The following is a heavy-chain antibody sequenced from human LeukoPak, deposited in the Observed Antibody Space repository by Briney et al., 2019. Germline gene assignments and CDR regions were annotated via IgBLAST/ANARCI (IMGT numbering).Heavy chain of an antibody. CDR1: GGSFSGYY. D-gene: IGHD3-10*01. J-gene: IGHJ4*02. Sequence: SETLSLTCAVYGGSFSGYYWSWIRQPPGKGLEWIGEINHSGSTNYNPSLKSRVTISVDTSKNQFSLKLSSVTAADTAVYYCARSELLWFGRVNSGFDYWGQGILVTVSP. V-gene: IGHV4-34*01. CDR3: ARSELLWFGRVNSGFDY. CDR2: INHSGST.